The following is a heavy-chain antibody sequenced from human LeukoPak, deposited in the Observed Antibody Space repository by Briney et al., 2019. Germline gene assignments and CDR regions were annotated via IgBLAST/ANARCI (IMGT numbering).Heavy chain of an antibody. V-gene: IGHV3-30*03. CDR2: ISYDGSNK. J-gene: IGHJ4*02. Sequence: GRTQRLSCAASGFTFNYHGMHWGRQAPARGVVGVVGISYDGSNKHYADSVKGRFTISRDSSKNTLYLQMNSLRTEDTAVYFCARDLLLWFGELSWGFDHWGKGTLVTVSS. CDR3: ARDLLLWFGELSWGFDH. D-gene: IGHD3-10*01. CDR1: GFTFNYHG.